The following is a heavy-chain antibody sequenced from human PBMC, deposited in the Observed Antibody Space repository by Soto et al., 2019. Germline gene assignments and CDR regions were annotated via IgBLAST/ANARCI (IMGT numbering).Heavy chain of an antibody. CDR3: AVDRTRAVMDV. Sequence: ASVKVSCKASGYTFTGYYMHWVRQAPGQGLEWMGWINPNSGGTNYAQKFQGWVTMTRDTSTSTAYMELSSLRSEDTAVYYCAVDRTRAVMDVWGQGTTVTVSS. CDR1: GYTFTGYY. V-gene: IGHV1-2*04. CDR2: INPNSGGT. J-gene: IGHJ6*02. D-gene: IGHD1-7*01.